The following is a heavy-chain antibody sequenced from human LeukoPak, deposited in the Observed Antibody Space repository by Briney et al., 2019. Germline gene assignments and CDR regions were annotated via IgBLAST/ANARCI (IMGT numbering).Heavy chain of an antibody. V-gene: IGHV1-2*02. CDR1: GYTFTGYY. CDR2: INPNTGGT. D-gene: IGHD2-21*02. Sequence: ASVKVSCKASGYTFTGYYMHWVRQAPGQGLEWMGWINPNTGGTNYAQKFQGRVTMIRDTSITTAYMELSRMRSDETALYYCARDGSLCGRACYYGYFQHWGQGTLVTVSS. CDR3: ARDGSLCGRACYYGYFQH. J-gene: IGHJ1*01.